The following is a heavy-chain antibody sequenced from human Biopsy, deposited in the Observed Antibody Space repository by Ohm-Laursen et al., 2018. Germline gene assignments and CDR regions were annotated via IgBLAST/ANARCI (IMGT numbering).Heavy chain of an antibody. Sequence: SLRLSCAASGFTFSTYWMTWVRQAPGKGLEWVANIKRDGSQSNHADSVKGRFTISRDNAKNSLYLQMNGLRAEDMAVYYCTRDTTYYAGTTYYDALDVWGQWTTVTVSS. D-gene: IGHD2/OR15-2a*01. CDR1: GFTFSTYW. J-gene: IGHJ3*01. V-gene: IGHV3-7*01. CDR3: TRDTTYYAGTTYYDALDV. CDR2: IKRDGSQS.